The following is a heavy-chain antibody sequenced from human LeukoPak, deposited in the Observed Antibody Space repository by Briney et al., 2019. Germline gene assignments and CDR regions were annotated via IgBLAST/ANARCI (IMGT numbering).Heavy chain of an antibody. CDR3: ASYRGYSSSYFDY. D-gene: IGHD6-13*01. Sequence: ASVKVSCKASGGTFSSYANSWVRQAPGQGLEWMGGIIPIFGTANYAQKFQGRVTITADESTSTAYMELSSLRSEDTAVYYCASYRGYSSSYFDYWGQGTLVTVSS. CDR2: IIPIFGTA. CDR1: GGTFSSYA. V-gene: IGHV1-69*13. J-gene: IGHJ4*02.